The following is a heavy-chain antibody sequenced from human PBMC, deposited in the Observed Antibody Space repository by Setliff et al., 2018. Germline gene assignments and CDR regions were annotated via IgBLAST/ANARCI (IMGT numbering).Heavy chain of an antibody. CDR2: VNPNSGNT. CDR3: ARGRYAPSAFDI. J-gene: IGHJ3*02. D-gene: IGHD3-9*01. CDR1: GYSFTNYD. Sequence: ASVKVSCKASGYSFTNYDINWVRQATGQGLEWMGWVNPNSGNTGYAQKFQGRVTMTRNTSISTAYMELSSLRSEDTAVYYCARGRYAPSAFDIWGQGTMVTVSS. V-gene: IGHV1-8*02.